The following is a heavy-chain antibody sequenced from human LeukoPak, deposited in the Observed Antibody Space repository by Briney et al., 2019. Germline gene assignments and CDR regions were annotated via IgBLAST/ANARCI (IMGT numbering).Heavy chain of an antibody. V-gene: IGHV1-2*02. CDR2: INPNSGGT. CDR3: AGSIVGATRDAFDI. J-gene: IGHJ3*02. Sequence: GASVKVSCKASGYTFTGYYMHWVRQAPGQGLEWMGWINPNSGGTNYAQKFQGRVTMTRDTSISTAYMELSRLRSDDTAVYYCAGSIVGATRDAFDIWGQGTMVTVSS. CDR1: GYTFTGYY. D-gene: IGHD1-26*01.